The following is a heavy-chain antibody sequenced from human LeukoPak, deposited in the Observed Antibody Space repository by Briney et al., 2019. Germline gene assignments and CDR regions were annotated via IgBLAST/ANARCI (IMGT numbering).Heavy chain of an antibody. CDR3: AIPLVTVTKGFDI. J-gene: IGHJ3*02. V-gene: IGHV4-59*11. Sequence: RSETLSLTCTVSGRPISSHYWSWIRHPPGEGPEWIGYISYIGTTNYNPPLKSRVTISIDTSKNQFSLKLSSVITAETAVYYCAIPLVTVTKGFDIWGLGTMVSVSS. CDR1: GRPISSHY. CDR2: ISYIGTT. D-gene: IGHD4-17*01.